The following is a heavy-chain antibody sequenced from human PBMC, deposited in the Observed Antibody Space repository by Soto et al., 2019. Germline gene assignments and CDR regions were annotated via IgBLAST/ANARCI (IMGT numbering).Heavy chain of an antibody. CDR3: ARLSPHFCYFDY. D-gene: IGHD3-3*02. CDR2: IYYSGST. V-gene: IGHV4-30-4*01. CDR1: GGSISSGDYY. J-gene: IGHJ4*02. Sequence: PSETLSLTCTVSGGSISSGDYYWSWIRQPPGKGLEWIGSIYYSGSTYYNPSLKSRVTISVDTSKNQFSLKLSSVTAADTAVYYCARLSPHFCYFDYWGQGTLVTVSS.